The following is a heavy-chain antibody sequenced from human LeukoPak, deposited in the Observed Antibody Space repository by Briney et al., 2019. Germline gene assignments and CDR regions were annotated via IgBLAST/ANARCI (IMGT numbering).Heavy chain of an antibody. Sequence: SETLSLTCAVYGGSFSGYYWSWIRQPPGKGLEWIGEINHSGSTNYNPSLKSRVTISVDTSKNQFSLKLSSVTAADTAVYYCARGTSIDYYDSSGYYGYWGQGTLVTVSS. V-gene: IGHV4-34*01. CDR2: INHSGST. D-gene: IGHD3-22*01. CDR3: ARGTSIDYYDSSGYYGY. CDR1: GGSFSGYY. J-gene: IGHJ4*02.